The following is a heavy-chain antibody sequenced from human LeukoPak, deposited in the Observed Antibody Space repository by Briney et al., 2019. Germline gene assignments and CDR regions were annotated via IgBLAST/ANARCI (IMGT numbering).Heavy chain of an antibody. CDR2: MSTSDSPI. J-gene: IGHJ5*02. V-gene: IGHV3-48*04. CDR1: GFTFSSYN. D-gene: IGHD1-1*01. CDR3: ARELNGAFDP. Sequence: PGGSLRLSCAASGFTFSSYNMNWVRQAPGKGLEWVSYMSTSDSPIYYTDSVKGRFTISRDNAKNSLYLQMNSLRASDTAVYYCARELNGAFDPWGQGTLVTVSS.